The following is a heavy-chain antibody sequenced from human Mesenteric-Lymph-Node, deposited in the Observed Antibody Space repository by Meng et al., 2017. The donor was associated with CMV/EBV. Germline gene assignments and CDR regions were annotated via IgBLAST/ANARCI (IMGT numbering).Heavy chain of an antibody. J-gene: IGHJ6*02. CDR3: ARINVAGLRLYYYYGMDV. D-gene: IGHD1-14*01. Sequence: GESLKISCAASGFTFSSYAMHWVRQAPGKGLEWVAVISYDGSNKYYADSVKGRFTISRDNSKNTLYLQMNSLRAEDTAVYYCARINVAGLRLYYYYGMDVWGQGTTVTVSS. V-gene: IGHV3-30*04. CDR1: GFTFSSYA. CDR2: ISYDGSNK.